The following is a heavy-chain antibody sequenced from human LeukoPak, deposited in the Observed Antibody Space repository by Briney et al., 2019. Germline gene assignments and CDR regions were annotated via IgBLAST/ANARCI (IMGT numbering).Heavy chain of an antibody. CDR2: ISSSGTNI. D-gene: IGHD6-19*01. V-gene: IGHV3-11*04. CDR3: TRDQVSVAGTGIDY. J-gene: IGHJ4*02. Sequence: GGSLRLSCAASGFTFSDYYMSWIRQAPGKGLEWVSYISSSGTNIYYADSVKGRFTISRDNAKNSLYLQMNSLRAEDTAVYYCTRDQVSVAGTGIDYWGQGTLVTVSS. CDR1: GFTFSDYY.